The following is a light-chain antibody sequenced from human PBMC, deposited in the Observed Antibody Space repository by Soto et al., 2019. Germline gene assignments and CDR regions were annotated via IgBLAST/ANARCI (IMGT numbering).Light chain of an antibody. Sequence: QSVLTQPPSASWSPGQSVTISCTGTSSDVGGYKYVSWFQQHPGKAPKLMICEVSKRPSGVPDRFSGSRSGNTASLTVSGLQAEDEADYYCCSYAGSNNYVFGTGTKLTVL. CDR2: EVS. V-gene: IGLV2-8*01. CDR3: CSYAGSNNYV. J-gene: IGLJ1*01. CDR1: SSDVGGYKY.